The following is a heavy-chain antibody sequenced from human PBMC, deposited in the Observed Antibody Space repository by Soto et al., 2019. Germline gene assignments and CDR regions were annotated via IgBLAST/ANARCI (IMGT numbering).Heavy chain of an antibody. CDR1: GFSLTTDRVG. Sequence: QITLKESGPTLVKPTQTLTLTCTFSGFSLTTDRVGVGWIRQPPGEALEWLAVTYWDDSKTYRPSLESRLTITKHTPTHPPALTMTIMDSLDTATCCCAHAHRGTSLHCGQGTLVTVSP. CDR2: TYWDDSK. D-gene: IGHD1-26*01. J-gene: IGHJ4*02. V-gene: IGHV2-5*02. CDR3: AHAHRGTSLH.